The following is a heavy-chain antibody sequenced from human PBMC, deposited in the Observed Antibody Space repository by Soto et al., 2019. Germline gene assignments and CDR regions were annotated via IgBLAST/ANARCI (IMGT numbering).Heavy chain of an antibody. J-gene: IGHJ5*02. Sequence: SRTVTGTISGESVASNSAAWNWIRKSPSRGLEWLGRTYYRSKWYNDYAVSVKSRITINPDTSKNQFSLQLNSVTPEDTAVYYCARGGAYYGSGSYYNVRWFDPWGQGTLVTVSS. CDR1: GESVASNSAA. CDR2: TYYRSKWYN. D-gene: IGHD3-10*01. V-gene: IGHV6-1*01. CDR3: ARGGAYYGSGSYYNVRWFDP.